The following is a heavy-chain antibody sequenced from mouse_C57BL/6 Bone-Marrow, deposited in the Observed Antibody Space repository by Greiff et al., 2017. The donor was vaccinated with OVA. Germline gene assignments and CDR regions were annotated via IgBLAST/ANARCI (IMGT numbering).Heavy chain of an antibody. V-gene: IGHV10-1*01. CDR2: IRSKSNNYAT. Sequence: EVKLVESGGGLVQPKGSLKLSCAASGFSFNTYAMNWVRQAPGKGLEWVARIRSKSNNYATYYADSVKDRFTISRDDSESMLYLQMNNLKTEDTAMYYCVRHRRLRLGYWYFDVWGTGTTVTVSS. CDR3: VRHRRLRLGYWYFDV. J-gene: IGHJ1*03. D-gene: IGHD2-2*01. CDR1: GFSFNTYA.